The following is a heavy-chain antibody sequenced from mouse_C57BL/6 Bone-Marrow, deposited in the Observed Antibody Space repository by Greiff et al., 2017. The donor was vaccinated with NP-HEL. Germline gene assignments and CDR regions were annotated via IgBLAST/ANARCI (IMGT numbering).Heavy chain of an antibody. V-gene: IGHV1-61*01. J-gene: IGHJ1*03. CDR2: IYPSDSET. CDR1: GYTFTSYW. D-gene: IGHD2-1*01. Sequence: VQRVESGAELVRPGSSVKLSCKASGYTFTSYWMDWVKQRPGQGLEWIGNIYPSDSETHYNQKFKDKATLTVDKSSSTAYMQLSSLTSEDSAVYYCARGGNYQDWYFDVWGTGTTVTVSS. CDR3: ARGGNYQDWYFDV.